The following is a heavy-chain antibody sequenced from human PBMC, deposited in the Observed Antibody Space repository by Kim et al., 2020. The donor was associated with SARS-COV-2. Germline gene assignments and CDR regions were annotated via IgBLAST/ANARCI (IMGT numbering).Heavy chain of an antibody. CDR2: ISSSSSTI. CDR3: ARDVTRRTIFGVVTPGWFDP. Sequence: GGSLRLSCAASGFTFSSYSMNWVRQAPGKGLEWVSYISSSSSTIYYADSVKGRFTISRDNAKNSLYLQMNSLRDEDTAVYYCARDVTRRTIFGVVTPGWFDPCGQGTLVTVSS. V-gene: IGHV3-48*02. J-gene: IGHJ5*02. CDR1: GFTFSSYS. D-gene: IGHD3-3*01.